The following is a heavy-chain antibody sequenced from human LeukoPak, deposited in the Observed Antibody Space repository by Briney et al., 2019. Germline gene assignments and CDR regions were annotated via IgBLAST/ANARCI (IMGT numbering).Heavy chain of an antibody. J-gene: IGHJ4*02. CDR2: TGNKANSYTT. CDR3: ARGNTSAWYPFDY. Sequence: GGSLRLSCAASGFTFSDHYMDWVRQAPGKGLEWVGRTGNKANSYTTEYAASVKGRSTISRDDSKNSLFLQMNSLKSEDTAVYYCARGNTSAWYPFDYWGQGTLVTVSS. CDR1: GFTFSDHY. D-gene: IGHD6-19*01. V-gene: IGHV3-72*01.